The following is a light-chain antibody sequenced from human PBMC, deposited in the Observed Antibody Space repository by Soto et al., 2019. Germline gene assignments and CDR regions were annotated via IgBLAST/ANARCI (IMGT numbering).Light chain of an antibody. J-gene: IGLJ2*01. V-gene: IGLV2-18*02. CDR2: GVN. Sequence: QSALTQPPSVSGSPGQSVTISCTGTSSDISWYQQPPGTAPKLMVYGVNNRPSGVPDRISGSKSGNTASLTISGLQAEDEADYYCSSYTSTYVVFGGGTKVTVL. CDR3: SSYTSTYVV. CDR1: SSD.